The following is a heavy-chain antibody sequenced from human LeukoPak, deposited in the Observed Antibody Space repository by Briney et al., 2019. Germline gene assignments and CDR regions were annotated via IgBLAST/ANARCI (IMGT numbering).Heavy chain of an antibody. Sequence: ASVKVSCKASGYTFTGYYMHWVRQAPGQGLEWMGWINSNSGGTNYAQKLQGRVTMTTDTSTSTAYMELRSLRSDDTAVYYCARDDAYYYGSGGYDAFDIWGQGTMVTVSS. V-gene: IGHV1-2*02. CDR3: ARDDAYYYGSGGYDAFDI. D-gene: IGHD3-10*01. J-gene: IGHJ3*02. CDR2: INSNSGGT. CDR1: GYTFTGYY.